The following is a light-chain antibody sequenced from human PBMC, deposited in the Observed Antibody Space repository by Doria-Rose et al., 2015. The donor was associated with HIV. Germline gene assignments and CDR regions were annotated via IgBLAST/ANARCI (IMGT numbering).Light chain of an antibody. V-gene: IGKV3-20*01. Sequence: TQSPGTLSLSPGERATLSCRASQSFSSTYLAWYRQKPGQAPSLLIYDGSTMDTGIPDRFSASGSGTDCTLTINRLEPEDFALYYCHQYGTSWTFGQGTKVEI. J-gene: IGKJ1*01. CDR2: DGS. CDR3: HQYGTSWT. CDR1: QSFSSTY.